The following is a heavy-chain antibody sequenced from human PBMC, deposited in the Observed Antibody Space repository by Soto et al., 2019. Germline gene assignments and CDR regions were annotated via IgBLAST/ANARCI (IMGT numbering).Heavy chain of an antibody. CDR1: GFTVTSNY. CDR2: IYSSGTT. CDR3: ARVDTYDYYYAMDV. D-gene: IGHD5-18*01. J-gene: IGHJ6*02. V-gene: IGHV3-53*02. Sequence: EVQLVETGGGLIQPGGSLSLSCAASGFTVTSNYMNWVRQAPGKGLEWVSIIYSSGTTYYADSVKGRFTSSRDKSKNTLYLQMRNLRAEDTAIYYCARVDTYDYYYAMDVWGQGTTVTVSS.